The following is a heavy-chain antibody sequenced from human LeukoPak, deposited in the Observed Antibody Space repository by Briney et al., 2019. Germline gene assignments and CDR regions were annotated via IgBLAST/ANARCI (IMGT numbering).Heavy chain of an antibody. J-gene: IGHJ4*02. CDR1: GGSISSSSYY. V-gene: IGHV4-39*07. CDR2: IYYSGST. Sequence: PSETLSLTCTVSGGSISSSSYYWGWIRQPPGKGLEWIGSIYYSGSTYYNPSLKSRVTISVDTSKNQFSLKLGSVTAADTAVYYCATFNYDILTGFDYWGQGTLVTVSS. CDR3: ATFNYDILTGFDY. D-gene: IGHD3-9*01.